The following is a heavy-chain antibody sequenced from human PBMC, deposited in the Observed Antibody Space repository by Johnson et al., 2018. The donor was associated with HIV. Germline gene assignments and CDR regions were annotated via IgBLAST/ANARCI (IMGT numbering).Heavy chain of an antibody. J-gene: IGHJ3*02. CDR2: ISWNSGSI. CDR1: GFTVDDYA. Sequence: VQLVESGGGLVKPGRSLRLSCAASGFTVDDYAMHWVRQAPGKGLEWVSGISWNSGSIGYADSVKGRFTISRDNAKNSLYLQMNSLRAEDTALYYYAKGTVGGYYGSGRVAFDIWGQGTMVTVSS. CDR3: AKGTVGGYYGSGRVAFDI. V-gene: IGHV3-9*01. D-gene: IGHD3-10*01.